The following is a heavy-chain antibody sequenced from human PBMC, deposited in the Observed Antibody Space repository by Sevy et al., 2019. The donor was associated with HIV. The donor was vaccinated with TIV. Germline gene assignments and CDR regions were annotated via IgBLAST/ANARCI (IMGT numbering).Heavy chain of an antibody. CDR1: GYTFTSYA. CDR3: ARDGGGSGWYFLDWFDP. V-gene: IGHV1-3*01. D-gene: IGHD6-19*01. J-gene: IGHJ5*02. CDR2: INAGNGNT. Sequence: ASVKVSCKASGYTFTSYAMHWVRQAPGQRLEWMGWINAGNGNTKYSQKFQGRVTITRDTSASTAYMELGSLRSEDTAVYYCARDGGGSGWYFLDWFDPWGQGTLVTVSS.